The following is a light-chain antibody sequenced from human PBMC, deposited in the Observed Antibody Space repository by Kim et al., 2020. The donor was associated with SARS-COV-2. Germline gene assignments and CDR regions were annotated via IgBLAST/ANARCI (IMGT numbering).Light chain of an antibody. J-gene: IGKJ1*01. CDR1: QSVSSN. Sequence: EIVMTQSPATLSVSPGERATLSCRASQSVSSNLAWYQQKPGQAPRLLIYGASTRATGIPARFSGSGSGTEFTLTISSLQSEDFAVYYCQQYNNWPGEFGQGTKVDIK. CDR2: GAS. CDR3: QQYNNWPGE. V-gene: IGKV3-15*01.